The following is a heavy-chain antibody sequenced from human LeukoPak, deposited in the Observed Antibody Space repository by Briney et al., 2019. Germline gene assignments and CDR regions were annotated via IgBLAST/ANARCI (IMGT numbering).Heavy chain of an antibody. D-gene: IGHD3-10*01. J-gene: IGHJ5*02. CDR2: ISHSGTT. Sequence: SETLSLTCTVSGASISSHYWSWIRQPPGKGLEGIGYISHSGTTVYNPSLKSRVTIFGGTSKNQFSLRLTSLTAADTAVYYCARHATGSYSVPWLDPWGQGTLVTVSS. V-gene: IGHV4-59*08. CDR3: ARHATGSYSVPWLDP. CDR1: GASISSHY.